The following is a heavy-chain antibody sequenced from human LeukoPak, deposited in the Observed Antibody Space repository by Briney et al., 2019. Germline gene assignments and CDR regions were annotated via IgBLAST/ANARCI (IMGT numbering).Heavy chain of an antibody. D-gene: IGHD3-10*01. CDR1: GGSFSGYY. CDR2: INHSGST. J-gene: IGHJ5*02. CDR3: ARDKGQYGSGTRGFTWFDP. V-gene: IGHV4-34*01. Sequence: SETLSLTCAVYGGSFSGYYWSWIRQPPGKGLEWIGEINHSGSTNYNPSLKSRVTISVDTSKNQFSLKLSSVTAADTAVYYCARDKGQYGSGTRGFTWFDPWGQGTLVTVSS.